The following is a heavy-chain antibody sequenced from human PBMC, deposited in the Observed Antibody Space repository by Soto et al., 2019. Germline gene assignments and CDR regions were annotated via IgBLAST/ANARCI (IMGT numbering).Heavy chain of an antibody. J-gene: IGHJ6*02. CDR1: GFSFSSHG. CDR3: TRDAQQLANYGMDV. D-gene: IGHD6-13*01. V-gene: IGHV3-33*01. Sequence: QVQLVESGGNVVQPGGSLRLSCAASGFSFSSHGMHWVRQAPGKGLEWVAHLWAGGNIRYYAYSVNGRFIISSDHSKNTLYLQMSRLGAEDPAVYYCTRDAQQLANYGMDVWGQGTTVTVSS. CDR2: LWAGGNIR.